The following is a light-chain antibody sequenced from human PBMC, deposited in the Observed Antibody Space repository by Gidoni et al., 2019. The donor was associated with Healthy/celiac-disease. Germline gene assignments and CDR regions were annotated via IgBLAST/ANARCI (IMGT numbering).Light chain of an antibody. V-gene: IGKV1-39*01. J-gene: IGKJ2*01. CDR1: QSISSY. CDR3: QQSYSTPRT. CDR2: AAS. Sequence: DIQMTQSPSSLSASVGDRVTITCRASQSISSYLNWYQQKPGKAPKLLIYAASSLQSGVPSMFSGSGSGTDFTRTISSLQPEDFATYYCQQSYSTPRTFGQGTKLEIK.